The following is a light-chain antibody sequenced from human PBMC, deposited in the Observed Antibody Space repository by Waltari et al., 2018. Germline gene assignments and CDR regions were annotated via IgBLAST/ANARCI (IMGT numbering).Light chain of an antibody. V-gene: IGKV1-33*01. Sequence: DIQMTQSPSSLSASVGDRVTITCQASQDIYNYLNWYQQKPGKAPKLLIYDASNLETGVPSRFSGSGSGTDFTFTISSLQTEDIATYYCQQDDNPPITFGQGTRLEIK. CDR1: QDIYNY. J-gene: IGKJ5*01. CDR2: DAS. CDR3: QQDDNPPIT.